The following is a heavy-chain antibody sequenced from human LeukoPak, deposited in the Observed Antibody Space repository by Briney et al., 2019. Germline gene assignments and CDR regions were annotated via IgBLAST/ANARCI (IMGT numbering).Heavy chain of an antibody. CDR2: ISYDGSNK. D-gene: IGHD6-13*01. Sequence: PGGSLRLSCAASGFTFSSYGMHWVRQAPGKGLEWVAVISYDGSNKYYADSVKGRFTISRVNSKNTLYLQMNSLRAEDTAVYYCAKDGSQKGRHYYYYMDVWGKGTTVTVSS. CDR1: GFTFSSYG. CDR3: AKDGSQKGRHYYYYMDV. J-gene: IGHJ6*03. V-gene: IGHV3-30*18.